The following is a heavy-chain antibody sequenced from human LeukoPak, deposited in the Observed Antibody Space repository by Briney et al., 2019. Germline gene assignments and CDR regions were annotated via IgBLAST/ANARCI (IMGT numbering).Heavy chain of an antibody. CDR2: INPNSGGT. Sequence: ASVKVSCKVSGYTLTELSMHWVRQAPGKGLEWMGWINPNSGGTNYAQKFQGRVTMTRDTSISTAYMELSRLRSDDTAIYYCASESDWGPPPHLDYWGQGTLVTVSS. CDR1: GYTLTELS. V-gene: IGHV1-2*02. D-gene: IGHD2-21*01. CDR3: ASESDWGPPPHLDY. J-gene: IGHJ4*02.